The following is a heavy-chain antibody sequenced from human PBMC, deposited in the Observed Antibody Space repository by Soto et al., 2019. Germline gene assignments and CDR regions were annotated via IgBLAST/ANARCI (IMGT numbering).Heavy chain of an antibody. V-gene: IGHV3-23*01. Sequence: EVQLLESGGGLVQPGGSLRLANAASGFTFSSYAMSWVRQAPGKGLEWVSAISGSGGSTFYADSVKGRFTIPRDTSKKTLFLQMNGMSAEDTAVYYCAKDRVRGDDWFDSWCHVTLVTVSS. D-gene: IGHD5-12*01. CDR2: ISGSGGST. CDR1: GFTFSSYA. J-gene: IGHJ5*01. CDR3: AKDRVRGDDWFDS.